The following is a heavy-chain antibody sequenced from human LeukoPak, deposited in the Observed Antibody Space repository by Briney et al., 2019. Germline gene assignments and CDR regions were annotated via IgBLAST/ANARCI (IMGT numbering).Heavy chain of an antibody. CDR2: ISSSSSYI. J-gene: IGHJ6*03. CDR1: GFTFSSYS. CDR3: AREAYYYYYMDV. V-gene: IGHV3-21*01. Sequence: GGSLRLSCAASGFTFSSYSMNWVRQAPGKGLEWVSSISSSSSYIYYADSVKGRFTISRDNAKNSLCLQMNSLRAEDTAVYYCAREAYYYYYMDVWGKGTTVTVSS.